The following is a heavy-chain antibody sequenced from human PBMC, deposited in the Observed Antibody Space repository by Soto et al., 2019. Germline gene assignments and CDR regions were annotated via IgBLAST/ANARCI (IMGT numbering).Heavy chain of an antibody. Sequence: QVQLQQWGAGLLKPSETLSLTCAVYGGSFSGYYWSWIRQPPGKGLEWIGEINRSGSTNYNPSLKSRVTISVDTSKNQFSLKLSYVTAADTAVYYCARGQDEGIWYFDYWGQGTLVTVSS. CDR3: ARGQDEGIWYFDY. CDR2: INRSGST. D-gene: IGHD2-15*01. J-gene: IGHJ4*02. V-gene: IGHV4-34*01. CDR1: GGSFSGYY.